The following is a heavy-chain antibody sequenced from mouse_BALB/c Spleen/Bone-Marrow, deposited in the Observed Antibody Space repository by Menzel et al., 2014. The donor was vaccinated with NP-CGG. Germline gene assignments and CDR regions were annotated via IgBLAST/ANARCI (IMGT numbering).Heavy chain of an antibody. D-gene: IGHD4-1*01. CDR1: GFTFSSFG. CDR3: TRGGNWDDFDY. Sequence: EVMLVESGGGLVQPGGSRKLSCAASGFTFSSFGMHWVRQAPEKGLEWVAYINSGSSTIYYADTAKGRFTISRDNPKNTLLLQMTSLRSEDTAMYYCTRGGNWDDFDYWGQGTTLAVSS. V-gene: IGHV5-17*02. J-gene: IGHJ2*01. CDR2: INSGSSTI.